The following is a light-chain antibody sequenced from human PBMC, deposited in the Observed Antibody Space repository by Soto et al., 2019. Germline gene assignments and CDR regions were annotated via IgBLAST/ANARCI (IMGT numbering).Light chain of an antibody. J-gene: IGLJ1*01. CDR1: SSDVGGFNS. V-gene: IGLV2-14*03. CDR3: SSYTSTMTNV. CDR2: DVV. Sequence: QSALTQPASVSGSPGQSITISCTGPSSDVGGFNSVSWYQLRPGTAPKLILYDVVDRPSGVSYRFSGSKSGNTASLTISGLQAADEADYFCSSYTSTMTNVFGSGTKLTVL.